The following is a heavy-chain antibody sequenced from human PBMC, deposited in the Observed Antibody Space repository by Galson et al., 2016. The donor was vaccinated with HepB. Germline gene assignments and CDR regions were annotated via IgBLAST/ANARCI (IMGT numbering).Heavy chain of an antibody. CDR3: ASEFYYGMDV. V-gene: IGHV1-18*01. Sequence: SVKVSCKASNYTFSSYGINWVRQAPGQGLEWMGWITAYNGNTNYAQKFQGRVTMTTDTSTNTAYMDLRSLRSDDTAVYYCASEFYYGMDVWGQGTTVTVSS. J-gene: IGHJ6*02. CDR2: ITAYNGNT. CDR1: NYTFSSYG.